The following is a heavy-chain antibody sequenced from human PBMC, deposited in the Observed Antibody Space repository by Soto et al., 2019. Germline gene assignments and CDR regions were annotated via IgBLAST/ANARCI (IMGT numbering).Heavy chain of an antibody. D-gene: IGHD1-7*01. V-gene: IGHV3-11*06. CDR1: GFTFSDYY. J-gene: IGHJ4*02. CDR2: ISSSSDST. CDR3: ARGGVKGTTSRGQVYN. Sequence: QVQVVESGGGLVKPGGSPRLSCAASGFTFSDYYMSWIRQAPGKGLEWVSFISSSSDSTKYADSVKGRFTISRDNAKNSLSLQLNSLRAEDTAVYYCARGGVKGTTSRGQVYNWGQGTLVTVSS.